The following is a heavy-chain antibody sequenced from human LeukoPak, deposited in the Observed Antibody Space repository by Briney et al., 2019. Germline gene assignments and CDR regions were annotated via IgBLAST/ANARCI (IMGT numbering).Heavy chain of an antibody. V-gene: IGHV4-30-4*08. Sequence: KTSQSLSLTCTVSGDSFSSANYYWTWVRQPPGKGLEWIGYIYYSGSTYYNPSLKSRVTISVDTSKNQFSLKLSSVTAADTAVYYCARVSGAWGYYYMDVWGKGTTVTVSS. CDR1: GDSFSSANYY. D-gene: IGHD3-10*02. J-gene: IGHJ6*03. CDR2: IYYSGST. CDR3: ARVSGAWGYYYMDV.